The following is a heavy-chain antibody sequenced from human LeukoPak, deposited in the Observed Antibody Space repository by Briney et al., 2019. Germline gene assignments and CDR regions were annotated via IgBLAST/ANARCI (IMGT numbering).Heavy chain of an antibody. V-gene: IGHV4-59*01. CDR1: GGSISSYY. CDR2: IYYSGST. D-gene: IGHD1-26*01. Sequence: SETLSLTCTVSGGSISSYYWSWLRQPPGKGLEWIGYIYYSGSTNYNPSLKSRVTISVDTSKNQFSLKLSSVTAADTAVYYCARGGGGGGELLNYFDYWGQGTLVTVSS. CDR3: ARGGGGGGELLNYFDY. J-gene: IGHJ4*02.